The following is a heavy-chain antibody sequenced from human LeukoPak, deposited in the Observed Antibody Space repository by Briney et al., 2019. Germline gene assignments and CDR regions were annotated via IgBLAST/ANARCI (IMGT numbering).Heavy chain of an antibody. V-gene: IGHV3-7*01. CDR1: GFTFSNYW. CDR3: ARGGSGYSYGKIDS. J-gene: IGHJ4*02. Sequence: GGSLRLSCAASGFTFSNYWINWVRQAPGKGLEWVANIKQDGSETYCVDSVKGRFTISRDNAKNSLYLQMNSLRDEDTAVYYCARGGSGYSYGKIDSWGQGILVTVSS. CDR2: IKQDGSET. D-gene: IGHD5-18*01.